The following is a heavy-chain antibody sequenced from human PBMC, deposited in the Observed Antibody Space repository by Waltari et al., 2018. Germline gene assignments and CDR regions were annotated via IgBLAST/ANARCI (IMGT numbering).Heavy chain of an antibody. V-gene: IGHV4-59*11. CDR3: ARDSDYYDSSGYYYPGYYYYMDV. D-gene: IGHD3-22*01. J-gene: IGHJ6*03. Sequence: QVQLQESGPGLVKPSETLSLTCTVSGGSISSHYGSWIRQPPGKGLEWIGYIYYSGSTNYNPSLKSRVTISVDTSKNQFSLKLSSVTAADTAVYYCARDSDYYDSSGYYYPGYYYYMDVWGKGTTVTVSS. CDR1: GGSISSHY. CDR2: IYYSGST.